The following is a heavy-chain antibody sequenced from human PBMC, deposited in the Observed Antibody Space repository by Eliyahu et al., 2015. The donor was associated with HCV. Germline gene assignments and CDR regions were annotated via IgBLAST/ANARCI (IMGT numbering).Heavy chain of an antibody. CDR2: IYYSGST. Sequence: QLQLQESGPGLVKPSETLSLTCTVSGGSISSSSYYWGWIRQPPGKGLEWIGSIYYSGSTYYNPSLKSRVTISVDTSKNQFSLKLSSVTAADTAVYYCARLSWFREFDYWGQGTLVTVSS. D-gene: IGHD3-10*01. CDR1: GGSISSSSYY. J-gene: IGHJ4*02. CDR3: ARLSWFREFDY. V-gene: IGHV4-39*01.